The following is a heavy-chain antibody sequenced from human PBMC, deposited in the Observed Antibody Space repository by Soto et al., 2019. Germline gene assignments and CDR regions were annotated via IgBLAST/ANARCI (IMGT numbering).Heavy chain of an antibody. V-gene: IGHV1-46*01. Sequence: EASVKVSCKACGYTFTSYYMHWVRQAPGQGLEWMGIINPSGGSTSYAQKFQGRVTMTRDTSTSTVYMELSSLRSEDTAVYYCAREITIFGVVTENHTLCNWFDPGGQGTLVTVP. D-gene: IGHD3-3*01. CDR3: AREITIFGVVTENHTLCNWFDP. CDR1: GYTFTSYY. J-gene: IGHJ5*02. CDR2: INPSGGST.